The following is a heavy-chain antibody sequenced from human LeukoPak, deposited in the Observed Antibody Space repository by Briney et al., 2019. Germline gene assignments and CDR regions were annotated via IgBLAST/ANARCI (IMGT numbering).Heavy chain of an antibody. CDR1: GFTFSSYW. CDR2: ISSSSNYI. J-gene: IGHJ4*02. Sequence: GGSLRLSCAASGFTFSSYWMHWVRQAPGKGLEWVSSISSSSNYIYYADSLKVRFTISRDNAANSLFLQMNSLRAEDTALYYCARAVAGPAGEYCFDYWGQGTLVTVSS. CDR3: ARAVAGPAGEYCFDY. D-gene: IGHD6-19*01. V-gene: IGHV3-21*01.